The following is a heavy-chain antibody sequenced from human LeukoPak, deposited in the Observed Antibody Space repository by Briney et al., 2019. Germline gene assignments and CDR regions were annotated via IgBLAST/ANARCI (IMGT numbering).Heavy chain of an antibody. CDR1: GGSFSGYY. CDR3: ARDEYSSSWPYYIDY. D-gene: IGHD6-13*01. Sequence: SETLSLTCAVYGGSFSGYYWSWIRQPPGKGLEWIGEINHSGSTNYNPSLKSRVTISVDTSKNQFSLKLSSVTAADTAVYYCARDEYSSSWPYYIDYWGQGTLVTVSS. CDR2: INHSGST. J-gene: IGHJ4*02. V-gene: IGHV4-34*01.